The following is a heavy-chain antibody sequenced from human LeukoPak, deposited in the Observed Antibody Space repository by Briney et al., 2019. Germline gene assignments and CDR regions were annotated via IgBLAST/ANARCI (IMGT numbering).Heavy chain of an antibody. CDR1: GYTFTSYY. CDR2: IIPIFGTA. V-gene: IGHV1-69*13. J-gene: IGHJ4*02. Sequence: SVKVSCKASGYTFTSYYMHWVRQAPGQGLEWMGGIIPIFGTANYAQKFQGRVTITADESTSTAYMELSSLRSEDTAVYYCAREGAIGYSGYGEFDYWGQGTLVTVSS. CDR3: AREGAIGYSGYGEFDY. D-gene: IGHD5-12*01.